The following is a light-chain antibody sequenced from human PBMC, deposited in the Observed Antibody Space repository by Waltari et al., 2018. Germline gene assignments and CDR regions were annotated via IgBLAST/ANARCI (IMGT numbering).Light chain of an antibody. J-gene: IGKJ5*01. V-gene: IGKV3-11*01. CDR3: QQRSKWPIT. CDR2: DAS. Sequence: EIVLTQSPATLSLSPGERATLSCRASQSVSSSLGWYQQQPGQAPRLLIYDASSRATGIPARFSGSGSGTDFTLTISSLEPEDFAVYYCQQRSKWPITFGQGTRLEIK. CDR1: QSVSSS.